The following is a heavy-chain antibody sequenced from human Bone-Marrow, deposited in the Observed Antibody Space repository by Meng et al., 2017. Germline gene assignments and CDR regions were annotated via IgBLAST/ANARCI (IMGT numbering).Heavy chain of an antibody. Sequence: LQGSGSGLVKPSQTLSLTCTVSGVSLSSGGNYWSWIRQHSGKGLEWIGYIYYSGNTYYTPSLKSLVNISVDTSKNQFSLKVSSVTAADTAVYYCARGSTNWFDPWGQGILVTVSS. CDR1: GVSLSSGGNY. V-gene: IGHV4-31*01. CDR2: IYYSGNT. J-gene: IGHJ5*02. CDR3: ARGSTNWFDP.